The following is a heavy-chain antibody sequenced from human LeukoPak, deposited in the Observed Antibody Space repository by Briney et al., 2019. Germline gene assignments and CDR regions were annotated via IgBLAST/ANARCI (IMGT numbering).Heavy chain of an antibody. D-gene: IGHD4-23*01. CDR1: GGSFSGYH. CDR3: ARDDYGGGIDY. CDR2: INHSGST. J-gene: IGHJ4*02. V-gene: IGHV4-34*01. Sequence: SETPSLTCAVYGGSFSGYHWSWIRQPPGKGLEWIGEINHSGSTNYNPSLKSRVTISVDTSKNQFSLKLSSVTAADTAVYYCARDDYGGGIDYWGQGTLVTVSS.